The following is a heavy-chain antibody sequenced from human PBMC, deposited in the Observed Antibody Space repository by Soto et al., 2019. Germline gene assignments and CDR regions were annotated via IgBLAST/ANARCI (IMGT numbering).Heavy chain of an antibody. CDR1: GFTFSSYA. Sequence: QVQLVESGGGVVQPGRSLRLSCAASGFTFSSYAMHWVRQAPGKGLEWVAVISYDGSNKYYADSVKGRFTISRDNSKNTLYLQMNSLRTEDTAVHYCVRDGNHYDSSGPCFDYWGRGTLVTVSS. V-gene: IGHV3-30-3*01. CDR2: ISYDGSNK. D-gene: IGHD3-22*01. J-gene: IGHJ4*02. CDR3: VRDGNHYDSSGPCFDY.